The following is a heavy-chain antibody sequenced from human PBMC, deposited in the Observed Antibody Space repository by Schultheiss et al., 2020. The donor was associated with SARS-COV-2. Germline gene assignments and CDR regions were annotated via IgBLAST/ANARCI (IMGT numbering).Heavy chain of an antibody. J-gene: IGHJ4*02. CDR3: ARVLPSGGSCVFDY. V-gene: IGHV3-7*01. CDR1: GFTFSSYW. D-gene: IGHD2-15*01. Sequence: GESLKISCAASGFTFSSYWMSWVRQAPGKGLEWVANIKQDGSEKYYVDSVKGRFTISRDNAKNSLYLQMNSLRAEDTAVYYCARVLPSGGSCVFDYWGQGTLVTVSS. CDR2: IKQDGSEK.